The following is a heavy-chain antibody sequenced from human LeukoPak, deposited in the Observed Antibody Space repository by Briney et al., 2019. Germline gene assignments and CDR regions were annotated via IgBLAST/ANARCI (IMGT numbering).Heavy chain of an antibody. V-gene: IGHV4-39*07. J-gene: IGHJ5*02. CDR3: ARGWSGTTNWFDP. CDR1: GGSISSSSYY. D-gene: IGHD1-7*01. Sequence: PSETLSLTCTVSGGSISSSSYYWGWIRQPPGKGLEWIGSIYYSGSTYYNPSLKSRVTISVDTSKNQFSLKLSSVTAADTAVYYCARGWSGTTNWFDPWGQGTLVTVSS. CDR2: IYYSGST.